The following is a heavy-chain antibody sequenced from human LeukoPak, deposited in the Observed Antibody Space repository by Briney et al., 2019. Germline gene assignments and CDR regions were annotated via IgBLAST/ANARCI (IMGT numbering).Heavy chain of an antibody. CDR1: GFTFSSYE. J-gene: IGHJ3*02. Sequence: PGGSLRLSCAASGFTFSSYEMNWVRQAPGKGLEWVSSISTSSSYIYYADSVKGRFTISRDNAKNSLYLQMNSLRAEDTAVYYCARGDPDISFGVAGEAFDIWGQGTMVTVSS. CDR2: ISTSSSYI. V-gene: IGHV3-21*01. CDR3: ARGDPDISFGVAGEAFDI. D-gene: IGHD3-3*01.